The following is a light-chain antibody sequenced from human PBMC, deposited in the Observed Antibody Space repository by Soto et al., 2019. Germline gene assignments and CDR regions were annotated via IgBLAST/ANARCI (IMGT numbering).Light chain of an antibody. CDR3: QQYNSYWT. J-gene: IGKJ1*01. V-gene: IGKV1-5*01. Sequence: DIQMTQSPSTLSASVGDRVTTTCRASQSISSWLAWYQQKPGKAPKLLIYDASSLESGVPSRFSGSGSGTEFTLTISSLQPDDFATYYCQQYNSYWTFGQGIKVDIK. CDR1: QSISSW. CDR2: DAS.